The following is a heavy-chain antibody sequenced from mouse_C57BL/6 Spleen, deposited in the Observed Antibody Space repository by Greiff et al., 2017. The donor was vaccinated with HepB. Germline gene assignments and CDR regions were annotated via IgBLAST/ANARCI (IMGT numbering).Heavy chain of an antibody. D-gene: IGHD2-5*01. CDR1: GFTFSSYG. V-gene: IGHV5-6*01. Sequence: EVHLVESGGDLVKPGGSLKLSCAASGFTFSSYGMSWVRQTPDKRLEWVATISSGGSYTYYPDSVKGRFTISRDNAKNTLYLQMSSLKSEDTAMYYCARRDYSKRYFDYWGQGTTLTVSS. CDR2: ISSGGSYT. CDR3: ARRDYSKRYFDY. J-gene: IGHJ2*01.